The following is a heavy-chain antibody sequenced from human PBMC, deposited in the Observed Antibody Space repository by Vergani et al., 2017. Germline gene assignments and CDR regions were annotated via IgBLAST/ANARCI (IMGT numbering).Heavy chain of an antibody. D-gene: IGHD2-2*01. V-gene: IGHV4-59*01. CDR1: GGSISSYY. Sequence: QVQLQESGPGLVKPSETLSLTCTVSGGSISSYYWSWIRQPPGKGLEWIGYIYYSGSTNYNPSLKSRVTISVDTSKNQFSPKLSSVTAADTAVYYCAREVTCSSTSCYSGAFDIWGQGTMVTVSS. J-gene: IGHJ3*02. CDR3: AREVTCSSTSCYSGAFDI. CDR2: IYYSGST.